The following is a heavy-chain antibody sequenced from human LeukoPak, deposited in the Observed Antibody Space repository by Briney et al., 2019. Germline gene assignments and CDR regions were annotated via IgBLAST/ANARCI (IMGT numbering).Heavy chain of an antibody. CDR1: GGSFSGYY. J-gene: IGHJ6*03. CDR2: INHSGST. D-gene: IGHD3-3*01. CDR3: ARRARYDFWSGYYKGYYYYMDV. Sequence: SETLSLTCAVYGGSFSGYYWSWIRQPPGKGLEWIGEINHSGSTNYNPSLKSRVTISVDTSKNQYSLKLSSVTAADTAVYYCARRARYDFWSGYYKGYYYYMDVWAKGTTVTVSS. V-gene: IGHV4-34*01.